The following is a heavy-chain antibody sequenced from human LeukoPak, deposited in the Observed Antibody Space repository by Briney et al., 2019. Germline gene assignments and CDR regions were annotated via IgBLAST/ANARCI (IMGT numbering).Heavy chain of an antibody. V-gene: IGHV4-34*01. CDR2: INHSGST. J-gene: IGHJ6*03. CDR3: ARGRGDSSSWYSYYYYYMDV. D-gene: IGHD6-13*01. Sequence: SETLSLTCAGYVGSFSGYYWSWIRQPPAQGQGSSVEINHSGSTNYNPSLKSRVTISVDTSKNQFSLKLSSVTAADTAVYYCARGRGDSSSWYSYYYYYMDVWGKGTTVTVSS. CDR1: VGSFSGYY.